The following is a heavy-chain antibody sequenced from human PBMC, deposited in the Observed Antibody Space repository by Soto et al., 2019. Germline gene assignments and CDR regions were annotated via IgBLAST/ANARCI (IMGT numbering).Heavy chain of an antibody. CDR1: GYTFTSYY. Sequence: ASVKVSCKASGYTFTSYYMHWVRQAPGQGLEWMGIINPSGGSTSYAQKFQGRVTMTRDTSTSTAYMELRSLRSDDTAVYYCARGGTSYCGGDCYYYWGQGTLVTVS. CDR2: INPSGGST. J-gene: IGHJ4*02. D-gene: IGHD2-21*02. V-gene: IGHV1-46*01. CDR3: ARGGTSYCGGDCYYY.